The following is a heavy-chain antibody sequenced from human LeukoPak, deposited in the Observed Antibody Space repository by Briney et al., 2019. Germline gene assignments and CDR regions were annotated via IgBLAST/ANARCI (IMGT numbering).Heavy chain of an antibody. V-gene: IGHV1-69*05. CDR3: ARDLSGYDFWSGYYVY. CDR2: IIPIFGTA. CDR1: GGTFSSYA. Sequence: SVKVSCKASGGTFSSYAISWVRQAPGPGLEWMGRIIPIFGTANYAQKFQGRVTITTDESTSTAYMELSSLRSEDTAVYYCARDLSGYDFWSGYYVYWGQGTLVTVSS. J-gene: IGHJ4*02. D-gene: IGHD3-3*01.